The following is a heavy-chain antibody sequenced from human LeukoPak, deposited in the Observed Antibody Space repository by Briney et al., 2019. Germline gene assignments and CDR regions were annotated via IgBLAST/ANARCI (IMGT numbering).Heavy chain of an antibody. D-gene: IGHD4-17*01. CDR1: GGSFSGYY. J-gene: IGHJ4*02. CDR3: AREFGYAVTSLDY. V-gene: IGHV4-34*01. CDR2: INHSGST. Sequence: SETLSLTCAVYGGSFSGYYWSWIRQPPGKGLEWIGEINHSGSTNYNPSLTSRVTISVDTSKNQFSLKLSSVTAADTAVYYCAREFGYAVTSLDYWGQGTLVTVSS.